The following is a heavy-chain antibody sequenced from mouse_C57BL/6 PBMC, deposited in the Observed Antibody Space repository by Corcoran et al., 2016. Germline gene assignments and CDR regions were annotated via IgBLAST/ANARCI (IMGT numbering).Heavy chain of an antibody. CDR1: GYTFTTYG. J-gene: IGHJ4*01. D-gene: IGHD1-1*01. Sequence: QIQLVQSGPELKKPGETVKISCKASGYTFTTYGMSWVKQAPGKGLKWMGWINNYSGVPTYADDFKGRFAFSLETSASTAYFQINNLKNEDTATYFCARYITTVVATRAMDYWGQGTSVTVSS. CDR3: ARYITTVVATRAMDY. CDR2: INNYSGVP. V-gene: IGHV9-3*01.